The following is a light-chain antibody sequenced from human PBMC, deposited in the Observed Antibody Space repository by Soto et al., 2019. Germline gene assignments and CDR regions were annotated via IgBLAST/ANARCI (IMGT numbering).Light chain of an antibody. Sequence: EIVLTQPPGTLSLSPGERATLSCRASQSVSSTYLAWYQQKPGRAPSLLIYGASRRATGIPDRFSGSGSGTDFTLTISRLEPEDFAVYYCQQYERSPTTFGGGNKVELK. CDR2: GAS. J-gene: IGKJ4*01. CDR3: QQYERSPTT. V-gene: IGKV3-20*01. CDR1: QSVSSTY.